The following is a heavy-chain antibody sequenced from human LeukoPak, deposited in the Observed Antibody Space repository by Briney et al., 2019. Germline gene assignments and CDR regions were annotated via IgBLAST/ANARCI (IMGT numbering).Heavy chain of an antibody. CDR2: ISYDGSNK. CDR1: GFTFSSYG. CDR3: ANSYYDSSGYYFDY. J-gene: IGHJ4*02. V-gene: IGHV3-30*18. D-gene: IGHD3-22*01. Sequence: GGSLRLSCAASGFTFSSYGMHWVRRAPGKGLEWVAVISYDGSNKYYADSVKGRFTISRDNSKNTLYLQMNSLRAEDTAVYYCANSYYDSSGYYFDYWGQGTLVTVSS.